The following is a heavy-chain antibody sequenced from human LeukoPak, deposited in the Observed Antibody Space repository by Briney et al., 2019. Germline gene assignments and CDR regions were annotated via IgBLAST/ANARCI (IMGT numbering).Heavy chain of an antibody. J-gene: IGHJ4*02. D-gene: IGHD3-22*01. CDR2: INPNSGGT. CDR3: AIAADSSGPGDY. Sequence: ASVKVSCKASGYTFTSYDINWVRQAPGQGLEWMGWINPNSGGTNYAQKFQGRVTMTRDTSISTAYMELSSLRSDDAAVYYCAIAADSSGPGDYWGQGTLVTVSS. CDR1: GYTFTSYD. V-gene: IGHV1-2*02.